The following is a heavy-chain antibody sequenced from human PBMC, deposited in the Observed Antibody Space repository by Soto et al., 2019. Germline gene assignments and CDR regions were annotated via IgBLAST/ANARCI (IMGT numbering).Heavy chain of an antibody. Sequence: PSETLSLTCAVSGDSITGGYCWTWVRQPPGKGLEWIGEIYHGGSTNYNPSLKSRVTISVDKSKNSFSLKLTSLTAADTAMYYCARVSPSRVYSSSDDYWRQGTLVTVSS. CDR1: GDSITGGYC. CDR3: ARVSPSRVYSSSDDY. D-gene: IGHD6-13*01. CDR2: IYHGGST. V-gene: IGHV4-4*02. J-gene: IGHJ4*02.